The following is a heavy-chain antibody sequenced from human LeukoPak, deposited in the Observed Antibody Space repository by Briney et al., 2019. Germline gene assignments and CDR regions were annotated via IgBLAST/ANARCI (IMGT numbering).Heavy chain of an antibody. CDR2: IYSSGSN. CDR3: AREPTSGREPTSGRPLDY. D-gene: IGHD5-12*01. Sequence: SETLSLTCTASGGTISGYFWTWIRQPAGKGLEWIGRIYSSGSNNYNPSLKNRVTMSLDTSKNHFSLNLTSVTAADTAVYYCAREPTSGREPTSGRPLDYWGREPWSPSPQ. J-gene: IGHJ4*02. CDR1: GGTISGYF. V-gene: IGHV4-4*07.